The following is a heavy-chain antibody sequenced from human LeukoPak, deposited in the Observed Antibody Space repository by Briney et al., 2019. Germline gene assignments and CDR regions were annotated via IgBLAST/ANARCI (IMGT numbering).Heavy chain of an antibody. CDR3: ARVAAGYSVNYFDY. CDR1: EFAFSTYN. V-gene: IGHV3-48*02. D-gene: IGHD4-23*01. J-gene: IGHJ4*02. CDR2: ISTGSSTT. Sequence: GGSLRLSCAASEFAFSTYNMNWVRQAPGKGLEWVSYISTGSSTTYYADSVKGRFTISRDNVDNSLYLQMNSLRDEDTAVYYCARVAAGYSVNYFDYWGQGTLVTVSS.